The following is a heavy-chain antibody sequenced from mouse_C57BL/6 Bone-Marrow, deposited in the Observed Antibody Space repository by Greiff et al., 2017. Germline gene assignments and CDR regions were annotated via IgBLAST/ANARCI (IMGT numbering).Heavy chain of an antibody. J-gene: IGHJ1*03. V-gene: IGHV1-50*01. CDR2: IDPSDSYT. CDR3: ARPYYGSPTGWYFDV. D-gene: IGHD1-1*01. CDR1: GYTFTSYW. Sequence: QVQLQQPGAELVKPGASVKLSCKASGYTFTSYWMQWVKQRPGQGLEWIGEIDPSDSYTNYNQKFKGKATLTVDTSSSTAYMQLSSLTSEDSAVYYCARPYYGSPTGWYFDVWGTGTTVTVSS.